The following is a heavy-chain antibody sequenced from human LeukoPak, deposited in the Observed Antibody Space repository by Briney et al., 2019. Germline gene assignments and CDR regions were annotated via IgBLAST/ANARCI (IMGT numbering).Heavy chain of an antibody. CDR2: IYPGDSDA. J-gene: IGHJ4*02. CDR3: ARLSAMSIGRGGDC. D-gene: IGHD2-2*01. Sequence: GESLKISCKASGYSLTTYWIGWVRQMPGKGLEWMGIIYPGDSDARYSPSFQGQVTISVDKSISTAYLQWSSLKASDTAVYYCARLSAMSIGRGGDCWGQGTLVTVSS. CDR1: GYSLTTYW. V-gene: IGHV5-51*01.